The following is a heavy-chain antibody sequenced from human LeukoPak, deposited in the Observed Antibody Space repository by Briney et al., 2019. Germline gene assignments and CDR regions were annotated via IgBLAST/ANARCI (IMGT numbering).Heavy chain of an antibody. V-gene: IGHV1-2*02. Sequence: ASVKVSCKASGYTFTGYYMHWVRQAPGQGLEWMGLINPNSGGTNYAQKFQGRVTMTRDTSISTAYMELSRLRSDDTAVYYCARRANGSGSYYFDYWGQGTLVTVSS. J-gene: IGHJ4*02. CDR1: GYTFTGYY. CDR3: ARRANGSGSYYFDY. CDR2: INPNSGGT. D-gene: IGHD3-10*01.